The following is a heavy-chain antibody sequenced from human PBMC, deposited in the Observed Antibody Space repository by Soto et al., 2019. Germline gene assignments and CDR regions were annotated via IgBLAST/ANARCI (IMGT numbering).Heavy chain of an antibody. CDR3: ARDRAYYYDSSGYPDAFDI. J-gene: IGHJ3*02. Sequence: LRLSCAASGFTFSSYEMNWVRQAPGKGLEWVSYISSSGSTIYYADSVKGRFTISRDNAKNSLYLQMNSLRAEDTAVYYCARDRAYYYDSSGYPDAFDIWGQGTTVTVSS. V-gene: IGHV3-48*03. D-gene: IGHD3-22*01. CDR1: GFTFSSYE. CDR2: ISSSGSTI.